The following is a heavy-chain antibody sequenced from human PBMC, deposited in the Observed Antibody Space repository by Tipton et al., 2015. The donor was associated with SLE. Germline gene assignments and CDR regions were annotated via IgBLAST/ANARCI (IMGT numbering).Heavy chain of an antibody. CDR3: AGASRWLASKYFQY. D-gene: IGHD6-19*01. V-gene: IGHV4-59*11. CDR2: IYYSGSA. J-gene: IGHJ1*01. Sequence: TLSLTCTVSGGSISSHYWSWIRQPPGKGLEWIGYIYYSGSANYNPSLKSRVTISVDTSKNQFSLKLSSVTAADTAVYYCAGASRWLASKYFQYWGQGTLVTVSS. CDR1: GGSISSHY.